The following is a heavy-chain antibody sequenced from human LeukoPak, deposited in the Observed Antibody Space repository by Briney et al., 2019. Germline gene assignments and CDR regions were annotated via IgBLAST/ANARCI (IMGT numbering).Heavy chain of an antibody. CDR3: ARDRGTMGYYYGMDV. D-gene: IGHD1-7*01. V-gene: IGHV4-61*02. Sequence: PSETLSLTCTVSGGSISSGDYYWSWIRQPAGKGLEWIGRIYTSGSTNYNPSLKSRVTMSVDTSKNQFSLKLTSVTAPDTALYYCARDRGTMGYYYGMDVWGQGTTVTVSS. CDR1: GGSISSGDYY. J-gene: IGHJ6*02. CDR2: IYTSGST.